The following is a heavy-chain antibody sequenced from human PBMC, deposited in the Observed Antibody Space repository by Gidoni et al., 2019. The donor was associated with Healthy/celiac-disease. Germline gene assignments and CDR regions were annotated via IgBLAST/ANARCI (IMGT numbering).Heavy chain of an antibody. CDR2: ISYDGSNK. CDR1: GFTFRSYG. J-gene: IGHJ4*02. D-gene: IGHD3-22*01. Sequence: QVQLVESGGGVVQPGRSLRLSCAASGFTFRSYGMHWVRQAPGKGLEWVAVISYDGSNKYYADSVKGRFTISRDNSKNTLYLQMNSLRAEDTAVYYCAKDDYYDSSGYYPDYWGQGTLVTVSS. V-gene: IGHV3-30*18. CDR3: AKDDYYDSSGYYPDY.